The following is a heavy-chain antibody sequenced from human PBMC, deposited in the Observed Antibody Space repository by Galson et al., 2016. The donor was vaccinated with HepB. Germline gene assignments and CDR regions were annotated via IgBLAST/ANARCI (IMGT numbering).Heavy chain of an antibody. V-gene: IGHV3-74*01. CDR2: IISDGTST. Sequence: SLRLSCAASGFTFSSNWMHWVRQAPGKGLVWVSRIISDGTSTNYADSVKGRFIISRDNAKNTLFLQMNNLRVEDTAVYYCARGSYPTNWGQGTLVTVSS. CDR3: ARGSYPTN. CDR1: GFTFSSNW. D-gene: IGHD1-26*01. J-gene: IGHJ4*02.